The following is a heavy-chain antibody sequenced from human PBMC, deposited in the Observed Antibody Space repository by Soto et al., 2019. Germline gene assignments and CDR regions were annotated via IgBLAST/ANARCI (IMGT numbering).Heavy chain of an antibody. Sequence: VASVKVSCKASGYTFTNYGIHWVRQAPGQRLEWMGWINSGSGNTKYSQKLQGRVTINRDTSASTVYMELSSLRSEDTAVYYCARSGYSSGWYHWYFDFWGRGTLVTVSS. V-gene: IGHV1-3*01. CDR1: GYTFTNYG. CDR2: INSGSGNT. D-gene: IGHD6-19*01. CDR3: ARSGYSSGWYHWYFDF. J-gene: IGHJ2*01.